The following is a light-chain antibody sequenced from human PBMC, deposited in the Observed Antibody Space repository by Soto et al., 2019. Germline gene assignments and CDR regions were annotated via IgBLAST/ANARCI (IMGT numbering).Light chain of an antibody. V-gene: IGLV2-14*03. Sequence: QSVLTQPASVSGSPGQSITISCTGTSSDVGGYNFVSWYQQHPGRAPKLMIYDVSKWPPGISHRFSGSKSGNTASLTISGLQAEDEGDYYCSSYTSISTVIFGGGTKLTVL. CDR1: SSDVGGYNF. J-gene: IGLJ2*01. CDR3: SSYTSISTVI. CDR2: DVS.